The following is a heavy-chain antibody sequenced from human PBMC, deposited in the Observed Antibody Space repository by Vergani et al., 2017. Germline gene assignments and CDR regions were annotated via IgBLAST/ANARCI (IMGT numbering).Heavy chain of an antibody. CDR1: GFTFSSYA. Sequence: EVQLLESGGGLVQPGGSLRLSCAASGFTFSSYAMSWVRQAPGKGLEWVSAISGSGGSTYYADSVKGRFTISRDNSKNTLYLQMNSLRAEDTAVYYCAKGMESGSYGRNWFDPWGQGTLVTVSS. V-gene: IGHV3-23*01. D-gene: IGHD1-26*01. CDR2: ISGSGGST. J-gene: IGHJ5*02. CDR3: AKGMESGSYGRNWFDP.